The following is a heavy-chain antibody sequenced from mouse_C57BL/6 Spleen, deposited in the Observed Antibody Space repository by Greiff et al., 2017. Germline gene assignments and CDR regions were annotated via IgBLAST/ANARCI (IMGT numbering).Heavy chain of an antibody. Sequence: VQLKQSGPGLVAPSQSLYITCTVSGYSLTSHAISWVRQPPGKGLEWLGVIWTGGGTNYNSALKSRLSIRKNNAKSQVFLKMNRRQKDDTARYCCARALHLLYYFDYGGQGTTLTVSS. CDR1: GYSLTSHA. CDR2: IWTGGGT. V-gene: IGHV2-9-1*01. CDR3: ARALHLLYYFDY. J-gene: IGHJ2*01.